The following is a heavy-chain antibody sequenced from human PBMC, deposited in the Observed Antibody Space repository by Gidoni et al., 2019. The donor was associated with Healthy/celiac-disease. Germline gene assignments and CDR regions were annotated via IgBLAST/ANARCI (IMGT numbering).Heavy chain of an antibody. J-gene: IGHJ5*02. CDR2: IYHSGST. V-gene: IGHV4-38-2*01. CDR1: GYSISSGYY. D-gene: IGHD6-19*01. CDR3: ARAREWLVPFWFDP. Sequence: QVQLQESGPGLVQPSETLSLTCAVSGYSISSGYYWGWIRQPPGKGLEWIGSIYHSGSTYYNPSLKSRVTISVDTSKNQFSLKLSSVTAADTAVYYCARAREWLVPFWFDPWGQGTLVTVSS.